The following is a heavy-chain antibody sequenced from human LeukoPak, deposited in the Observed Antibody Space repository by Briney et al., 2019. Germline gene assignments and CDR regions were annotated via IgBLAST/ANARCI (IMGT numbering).Heavy chain of an antibody. CDR1: GFTFSGYE. J-gene: IGHJ6*02. CDR2: ISTSGSTI. V-gene: IGHV3-48*03. Sequence: GGSLRLPCAASGFTFSGYEMNWVRQAPGKGLEWVSFISTSGSTIYYADSVKGRFTISRDNSKNSLYLQMNSLRTEDTALYYCAKAGMGATLYYGMDVWGQGTTVTVSS. CDR3: AKAGMGATLYYGMDV. D-gene: IGHD1-26*01.